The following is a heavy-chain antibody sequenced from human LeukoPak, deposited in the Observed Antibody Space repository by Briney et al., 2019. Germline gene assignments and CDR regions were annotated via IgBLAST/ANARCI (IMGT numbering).Heavy chain of an antibody. D-gene: IGHD1-14*01. CDR1: GFTFSSYG. V-gene: IGHV3-30*18. CDR2: ISYDGSNK. CDR3: ANNNRYLTSPPGGY. Sequence: GRSLRLSCAASGFTFSSYGMHWVRQAPGKGLEWVAVISYDGSNKYYADSVKGRFTISRDNSKNTLYLQMNSLRAEDTAVYYCANNNRYLTSPPGGYWGQGTLVTVSS. J-gene: IGHJ4*02.